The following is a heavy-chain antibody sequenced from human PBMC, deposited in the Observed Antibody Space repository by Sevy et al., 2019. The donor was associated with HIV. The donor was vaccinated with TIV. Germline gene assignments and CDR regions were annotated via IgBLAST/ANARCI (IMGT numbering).Heavy chain of an antibody. Sequence: GGSLRLSCTASGFTFGDYAMSWFRQAPGKGLEWVSVIYSGGSTYYADSVKGRFTISRDNSKNTLYLQMNSLRAEDTAVYYCASRRGLDVWGKGTTVTVSS. CDR2: IYSGGST. J-gene: IGHJ6*04. CDR3: ASRRGLDV. V-gene: IGHV3-53*01. CDR1: GFTFGDYA.